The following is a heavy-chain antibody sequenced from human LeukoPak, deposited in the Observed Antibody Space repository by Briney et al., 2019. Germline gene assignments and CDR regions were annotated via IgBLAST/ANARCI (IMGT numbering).Heavy chain of an antibody. CDR3: ARDAPLTSC. CDR1: GFTFSSHW. V-gene: IGHV3-7*01. CDR2: IKQDGSEK. D-gene: IGHD2-2*01. J-gene: IGHJ4*02. Sequence: GGSLRLSCAASGFTFSSHWMTWVRQAPGKGLEWVANIKQDGSEKYYVDSVKGRFTISRDNAKNSLYLQMNSLRAEDTAVYYCARDAPLTSCWGQGTLVTVSS.